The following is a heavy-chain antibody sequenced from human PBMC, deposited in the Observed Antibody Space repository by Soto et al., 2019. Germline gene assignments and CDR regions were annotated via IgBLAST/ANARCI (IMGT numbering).Heavy chain of an antibody. V-gene: IGHV4-59*08. CDR1: GGSISSYY. CDR3: ARHHDS. CDR2: IYYSGST. J-gene: IGHJ4*02. Sequence: QVQLQESGPGLVKPSETLSLTCTVSGGSISSYYWSWIRQPPGKGLEWIGYIYYSGSTNYNPSLKSRVTISVHTSKNQFSLKLSSVTAADTAVYYCARHHDSWGQGTPVTVSS.